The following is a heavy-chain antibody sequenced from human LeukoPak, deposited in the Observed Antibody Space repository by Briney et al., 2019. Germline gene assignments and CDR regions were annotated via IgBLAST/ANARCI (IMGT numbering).Heavy chain of an antibody. CDR3: ARDGHSYGRNHDAFDI. CDR1: AGTFSIYA. Sequence: SVTVSCKASAGTFSIYAISWVRQAPGQGLEWMGGIIPIFGTANYAQKFQGRVTITADESTSTAYMELSSLRSEDTAVYYCARDGHSYGRNHDAFDIWGQGTMVTVSS. V-gene: IGHV1-69*13. CDR2: IIPIFGTA. J-gene: IGHJ3*02. D-gene: IGHD5-18*01.